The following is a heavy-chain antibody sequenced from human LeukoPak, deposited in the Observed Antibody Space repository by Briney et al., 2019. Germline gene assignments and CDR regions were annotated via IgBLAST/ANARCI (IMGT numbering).Heavy chain of an antibody. CDR1: GFTFTSYA. Sequence: PGGSLRLSCAASGFTFTSYAMSWIRQPPGKGLEWIGSIYYSGSTYYNPSLKSRVTISVDTSKDQFSLKLSSVTAADTAVYYCARAKRGGYSYGTYYFDYWGQGTLVTVSS. CDR2: IYYSGST. V-gene: IGHV4-39*07. J-gene: IGHJ4*02. CDR3: ARAKRGGYSYGTYYFDY. D-gene: IGHD5-18*01.